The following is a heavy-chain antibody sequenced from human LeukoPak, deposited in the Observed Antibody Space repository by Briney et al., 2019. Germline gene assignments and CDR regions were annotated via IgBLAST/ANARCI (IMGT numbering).Heavy chain of an antibody. CDR2: IYYSGST. D-gene: IGHD6-19*01. CDR3: ARRDLDSSGWYEAITLDY. J-gene: IGHJ4*02. Sequence: PSETLSLTCTVSGGSISSSSYYWGWIRQPPGKGLEWIGSIYYSGSTYYNPSLKSRVTISVDTSKNQFSLKLSSVTAADTAVCYCARRDLDSSGWYEAITLDYWGQGTLVTVSS. CDR1: GGSISSSSYY. V-gene: IGHV4-39*01.